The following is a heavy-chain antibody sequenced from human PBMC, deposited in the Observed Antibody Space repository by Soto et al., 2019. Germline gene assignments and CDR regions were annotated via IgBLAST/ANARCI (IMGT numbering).Heavy chain of an antibody. D-gene: IGHD2-2*01. CDR1: GGTFSSYA. V-gene: IGHV1-69*01. Sequence: QVQLVQSGAEVKKPGSSVKVSCKASGGTFSSYAISWVRQAPGQGLEWMGGIIPIFGTANYAQKFQGRVTITADESTSTAYMELSSLRSEDTAVYYCARAQSVRDIVVVPAALLCCYYGMDVWGQGTTVTVSS. CDR2: IIPIFGTA. CDR3: ARAQSVRDIVVVPAALLCCYYGMDV. J-gene: IGHJ6*02.